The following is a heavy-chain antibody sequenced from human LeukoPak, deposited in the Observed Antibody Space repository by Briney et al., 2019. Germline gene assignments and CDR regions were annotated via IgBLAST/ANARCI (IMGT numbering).Heavy chain of an antibody. D-gene: IGHD3-9*01. V-gene: IGHV3-7*01. CDR2: IKQDGSEK. Sequence: GGSLRLSCAASGFTFSSYWMGWVRQAPGKGLEWVANIKQDGSEKYYVDSVKGRFTISRDNAKNSLYLQMNSLRAEDTAVYYCARHDILTGYLFDYWGQGTLVTVSS. CDR1: GFTFSSYW. CDR3: ARHDILTGYLFDY. J-gene: IGHJ4*02.